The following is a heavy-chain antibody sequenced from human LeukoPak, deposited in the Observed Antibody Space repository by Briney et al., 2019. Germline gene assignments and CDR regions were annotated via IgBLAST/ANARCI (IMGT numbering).Heavy chain of an antibody. Sequence: GGSLRLSCAASGFTFSSYAMSWVRQAPGKGLEWVSAISGSGGSTYYADSVKGRFTISRDNSKNTLYLQMNSLRVEDTAVYYCARGQIVGATLDYWGQGTLVTVSS. D-gene: IGHD1-26*01. V-gene: IGHV3-23*01. CDR2: ISGSGGST. CDR1: GFTFSSYA. CDR3: ARGQIVGATLDY. J-gene: IGHJ4*02.